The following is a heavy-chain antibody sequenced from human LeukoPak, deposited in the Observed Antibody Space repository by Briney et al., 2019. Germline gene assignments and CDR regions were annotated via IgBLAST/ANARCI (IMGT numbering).Heavy chain of an antibody. D-gene: IGHD3-9*01. CDR1: GGTFSSYA. CDR2: IIPIFGTA. Sequence: SVKVSCKASGGTFSSYAISWVRQAPGQGLEWMGRIIPIFGTANYAQKFQGRVTITADESTSTAYMELSSLRSEDTAVYYCARVKLIYDILTGYYSYYYYGMDVWGQGTTVTVSS. CDR3: ARVKLIYDILTGYYSYYYYGMDV. V-gene: IGHV1-69*13. J-gene: IGHJ6*02.